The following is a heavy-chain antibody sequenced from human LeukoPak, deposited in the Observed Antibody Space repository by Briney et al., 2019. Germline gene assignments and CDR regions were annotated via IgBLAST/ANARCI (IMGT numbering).Heavy chain of an antibody. V-gene: IGHV1-24*01. CDR3: ATDRTGPGIAVAATLGFDY. J-gene: IGHJ4*02. CDR2: FDPEDGET. CDR1: GYTLTELS. Sequence: ASVKVSCKVSGYTLTELSMHWVRQAPGKGLEWMGGFDPEDGETIYAQKFQGRVTMTEDTSTDTAYMELSSLRSEDTAVYYCATDRTGPGIAVAATLGFDYWGQGTLVTVSS. D-gene: IGHD6-19*01.